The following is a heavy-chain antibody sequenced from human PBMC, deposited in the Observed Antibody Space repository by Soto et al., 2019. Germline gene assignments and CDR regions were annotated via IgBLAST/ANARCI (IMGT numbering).Heavy chain of an antibody. Sequence: QVQLVQAGAEVKKPGASVKVSCKASGYTFTSYAMHWVRQAPGQRLEWMGWINAGNGNTKDSQKFQGRVTITRDTSASTAYIELSSLRSEDTAVYYCAREYYDFYGYYYMDVWVKGTTVIVSS. J-gene: IGHJ6*03. CDR1: GYTFTSYA. V-gene: IGHV1-3*01. CDR2: INAGNGNT. D-gene: IGHD3-3*01. CDR3: AREYYDFYGYYYMDV.